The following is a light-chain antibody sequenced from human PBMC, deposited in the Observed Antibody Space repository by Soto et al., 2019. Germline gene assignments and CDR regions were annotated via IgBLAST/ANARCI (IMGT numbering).Light chain of an antibody. CDR3: QQYGSSPPFT. Sequence: EIVLTQSPGTLSLSQGERATLSCRASQSVSSRYLAWYQQKPGQAPRLLIYGASNRATGIPDRFSGSGSGTDFTLTISRLEPADFAVYFCQQYGSSPPFTFGQGTKVEIK. J-gene: IGKJ2*01. V-gene: IGKV3-20*01. CDR2: GAS. CDR1: QSVSSRY.